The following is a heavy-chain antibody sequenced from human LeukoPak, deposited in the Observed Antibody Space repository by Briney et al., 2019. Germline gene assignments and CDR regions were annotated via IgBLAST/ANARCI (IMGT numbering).Heavy chain of an antibody. J-gene: IGHJ3*02. V-gene: IGHV4-59*01. CDR3: ATDQAVSRAFDI. CDR1: GGSFSDYF. CDR2: IYYSGST. D-gene: IGHD6-19*01. Sequence: SETLSLTCAVYGGSFSDYFWSWIRQPPGKGLEWIGYIYYSGSTNYNPSLKSRVTISVDTSKNQFSLKLSSVTAADTAVYYCATDQAVSRAFDIWGQGTMVTVSS.